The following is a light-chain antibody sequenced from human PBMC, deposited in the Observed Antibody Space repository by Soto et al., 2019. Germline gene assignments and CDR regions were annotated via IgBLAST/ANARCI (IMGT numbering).Light chain of an antibody. CDR2: SNN. CDR1: SSNIGAGYD. Sequence: QSVLTQPPSVSGAPGQRVTISCTGSSSNIGAGYDVHWYQQLPGTVPKLLIYSNNQRPSGVPDRFSGSKSGTSASLAISGLQSEDEADYYCAAWDDSLNGPVFGGGTKVTVL. CDR3: AAWDDSLNGPV. J-gene: IGLJ2*01. V-gene: IGLV1-44*01.